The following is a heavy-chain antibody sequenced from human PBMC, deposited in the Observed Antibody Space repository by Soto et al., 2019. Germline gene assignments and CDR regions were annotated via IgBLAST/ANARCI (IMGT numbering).Heavy chain of an antibody. D-gene: IGHD4-17*01. J-gene: IGHJ4*02. CDR1: GGSISSGGYY. V-gene: IGHV4-31*03. Sequence: QVQLQESGSGLVKPSQTLSLTCTVSGGSISSGGYYWSWIRQHPGKGLEWIGYIYYSGSTYYNPSLKSRVTTAVDTSKNQFSLKLSSVTAADTAVYYCARESVYGDYGGIDYWGQGTLVTVSS. CDR3: ARESVYGDYGGIDY. CDR2: IYYSGST.